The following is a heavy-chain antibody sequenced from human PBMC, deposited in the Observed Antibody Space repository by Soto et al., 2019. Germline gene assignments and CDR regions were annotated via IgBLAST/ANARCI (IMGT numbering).Heavy chain of an antibody. CDR3: ARDAGIAVAGTWEYYYGMDV. V-gene: IGHV3-48*01. CDR1: GFTFSSYS. J-gene: IGHJ6*02. CDR2: ISSSSSTI. Sequence: GESLKISCAASGFTFSSYSMNWVRQAPGKGLEWVSYISSSSSTIYYADSVKGRFTISRDNAKNSLYLQMNSLRAEDTAVYYCARDAGIAVAGTWEYYYGMDVWGQGTTVTVSS. D-gene: IGHD6-19*01.